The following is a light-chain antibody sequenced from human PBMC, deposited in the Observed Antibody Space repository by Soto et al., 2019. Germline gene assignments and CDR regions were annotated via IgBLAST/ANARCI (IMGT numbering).Light chain of an antibody. CDR3: QQYNNWPLT. J-gene: IGKJ4*01. V-gene: IGKV3-15*01. CDR2: GAS. Sequence: EIVMTQSPATLSVSPGERATLSCRASQSVSSNVAWYQQKPGQAPRLLIYGASTRATGIPARFSGSGSVTEFTLTISSLQSEDFAVYYCQQYNNWPLTFGGGTKVEIK. CDR1: QSVSSN.